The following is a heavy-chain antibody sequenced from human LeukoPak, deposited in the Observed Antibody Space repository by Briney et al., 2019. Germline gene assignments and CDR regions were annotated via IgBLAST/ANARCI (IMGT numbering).Heavy chain of an antibody. CDR2: INPNSGGT. D-gene: IGHD4-11*01. CDR1: GYTFTDYH. J-gene: IGHJ4*02. Sequence: ASVKVSCKASGYTFTDYHVHWVRQAPGQGLEWMGWINPNSGGTNSAQKFQGRVTMTRDTSISTAYMELSGLRSDDTAVYYCARDGYLYTVTTGIDYWGQGTLVTVPS. CDR3: ARDGYLYTVTTGIDY. V-gene: IGHV1-2*02.